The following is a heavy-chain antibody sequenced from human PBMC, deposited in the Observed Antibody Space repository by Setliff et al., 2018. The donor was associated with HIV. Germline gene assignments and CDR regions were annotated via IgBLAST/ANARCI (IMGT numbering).Heavy chain of an antibody. V-gene: IGHV4-34*01. D-gene: IGHD2-8*02. CDR1: AGSFSGYY. J-gene: IGHJ6*02. CDR2: INHSGST. CDR3: ARVPSCADAWCYMYYYYYYGMDV. Sequence: SETLSLTCAVYAGSFSGYYWSWIRQPSGKGLEWIGEINHSGSTNYNPSLKSRVTISVDTSKNQFSLKLSSVTAADTAVYYCARVPSCADAWCYMYYYYYYGMDVWGQGTTVTVSS.